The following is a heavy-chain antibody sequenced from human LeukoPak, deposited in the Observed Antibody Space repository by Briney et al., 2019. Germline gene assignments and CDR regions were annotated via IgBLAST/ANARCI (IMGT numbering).Heavy chain of an antibody. CDR1: GYTFTGYY. V-gene: IGHV1-2*02. J-gene: IGHJ3*02. CDR3: ARAPMHDSSAENAFDI. D-gene: IGHD3-22*01. CDR2: INPNSGGT. Sequence: ASVKVSCKASGYTFTGYYMHWVRQAPGQGLEWMGWINPNSGGTNYAQKFQGRVTMTRDTSISTACMELSRLRSDDTAVYYCARAPMHDSSAENAFDIWGQGTMVTVSS.